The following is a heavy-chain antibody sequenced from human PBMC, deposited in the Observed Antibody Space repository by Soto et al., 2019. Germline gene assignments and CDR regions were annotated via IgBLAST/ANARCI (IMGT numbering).Heavy chain of an antibody. V-gene: IGHV5-51*01. CDR1: GYSFTDYW. CDR2: IHPRDSDV. D-gene: IGHD3-10*02. J-gene: IGHJ6*02. CDR3: GRVSGDGDDMDV. Sequence: GESLKISCKASGYSFTDYWMGWVRQMPGNCLEWLGIIHPRDSDVRYNSSLKGQVTMSADKSISTAYLQWSSLKASDSAKYFCGRVSGDGDDMDVWGQGTTVTVSS.